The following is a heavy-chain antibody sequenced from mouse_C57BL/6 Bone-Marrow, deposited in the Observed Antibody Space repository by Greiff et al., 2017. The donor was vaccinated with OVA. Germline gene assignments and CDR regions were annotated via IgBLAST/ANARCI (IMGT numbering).Heavy chain of an antibody. V-gene: IGHV5-6*01. CDR3: ARPQLHYFDD. J-gene: IGHJ2*01. Sequence: EVKLMESGGDLVKPGGSLKLSCAASGFTFSSYGMSWVRQTPDKRLEWVATISSGGSYTYYPDSVKGRFTISRDNAKHTLYLQMSSLKSEDTAMYYCARPQLHYFDDWGQGTTLTVSS. CDR1: GFTFSSYG. D-gene: IGHD4-1*02. CDR2: ISSGGSYT.